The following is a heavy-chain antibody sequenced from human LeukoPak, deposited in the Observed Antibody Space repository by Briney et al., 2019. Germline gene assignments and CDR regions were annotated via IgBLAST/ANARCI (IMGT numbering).Heavy chain of an antibody. CDR3: ERGRLYCSSTSCYTGDAFDI. V-gene: IGHV4-34*01. CDR2: INHSGST. D-gene: IGHD2-2*02. CDR1: GGSSSGYY. Sequence: SETLSLTCAVYGGSSSGYYWSWIRQPPGKGLEWIGEINHSGSTNYNPSLKSRVTISVDTSKNQFSLKLSSVTAADTAVYYCERGRLYCSSTSCYTGDAFDIWGQGTMVTVSS. J-gene: IGHJ3*02.